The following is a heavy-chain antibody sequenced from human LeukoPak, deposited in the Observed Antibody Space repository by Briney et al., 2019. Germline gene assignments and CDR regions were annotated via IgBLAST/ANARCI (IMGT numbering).Heavy chain of an antibody. D-gene: IGHD5-12*01. CDR2: ISSSSSYI. J-gene: IGHJ4*02. CDR1: GFTFSSYS. V-gene: IGHV3-21*01. Sequence: GGSLRLSCAASGFTFSSYSMNWVRQAPGKGLEWVSSISSSSSYIYYADSVKGRFTISRDNANNSLYLQMNSLRAEDTAVYYCARDSSGYEGYFDYWGQGTLVTVSS. CDR3: ARDSSGYEGYFDY.